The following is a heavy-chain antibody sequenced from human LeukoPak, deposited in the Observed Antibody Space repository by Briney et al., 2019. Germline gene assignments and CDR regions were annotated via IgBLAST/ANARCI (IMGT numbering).Heavy chain of an antibody. Sequence: PGGSLRLSCAASGFSLSTYEMNWIRQVPGKGLEWVSHISSGGNTQYCADSVRGRFTMSRDNAKNSLDMQMNSLRTEDTAVYYCARDIVNGPFVISLESWGQGALVTVSS. V-gene: IGHV3-48*03. D-gene: IGHD2-21*01. CDR3: ARDIVNGPFVISLES. J-gene: IGHJ4*02. CDR2: ISSGGNTQ. CDR1: GFSLSTYE.